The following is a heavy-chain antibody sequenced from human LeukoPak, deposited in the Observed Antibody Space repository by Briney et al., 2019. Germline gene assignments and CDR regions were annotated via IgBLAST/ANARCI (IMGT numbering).Heavy chain of an antibody. D-gene: IGHD3-16*02. CDR1: GDSISSSNYY. J-gene: IGHJ4*02. V-gene: IGHV4-39*07. CDR2: IYTSGST. Sequence: SETLSLTCTVSGDSISSSNYYWGWVRQPPGKGLEWIGRIYTSGSTSYNPSLKSRVTMSVDTSKNQFSLKLSSVTAADTAVYYCAREGVWGSYRYWGQGTLVTVSS. CDR3: AREGVWGSYRY.